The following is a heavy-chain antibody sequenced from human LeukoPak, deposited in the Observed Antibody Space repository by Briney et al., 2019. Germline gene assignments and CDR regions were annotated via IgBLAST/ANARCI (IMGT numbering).Heavy chain of an antibody. CDR3: ARDQTFIAVAGPSYYYGMDV. V-gene: IGHV3-53*01. J-gene: IGHJ6*02. D-gene: IGHD6-19*01. Sequence: GGSLRLSCAASGFTVSSNYMSWVRQAPGKGLEWVSVIYSGGSTYYADSVKGRFTISRDNSKNTLYLQMNSLRAEDTAVYYCARDQTFIAVAGPSYYYGMDVWGQGTTVIVSS. CDR1: GFTVSSNY. CDR2: IYSGGST.